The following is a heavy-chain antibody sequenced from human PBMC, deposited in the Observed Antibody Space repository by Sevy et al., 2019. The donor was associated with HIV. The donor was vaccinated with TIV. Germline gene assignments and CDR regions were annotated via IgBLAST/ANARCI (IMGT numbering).Heavy chain of an antibody. CDR2: ISGSGIT. J-gene: IGHJ4*02. V-gene: IGHV3-11*01. CDR1: GFIFSDYY. Sequence: GGSLRLSCSGSGFIFSDYYMSWIRQAPGRGLEWVSYISGSGITYYADSVEGRFTISRDNARNSLYLQMNSLRGDDTAVYYCARDPLLGIAREVARGGYWGQRTLVTVSS. D-gene: IGHD2-2*03. CDR3: ARDPLLGIAREVARGGY.